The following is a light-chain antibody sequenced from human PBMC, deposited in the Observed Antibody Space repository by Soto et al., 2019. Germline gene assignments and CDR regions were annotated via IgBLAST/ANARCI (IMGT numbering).Light chain of an antibody. V-gene: IGLV2-14*01. CDR1: SSDVGSYNY. CDR2: DVS. CDR3: SSYTRDNVV. J-gene: IGLJ2*01. Sequence: QAVLTQPASVSGSPGQSITISCTGTSSDVGSYNYVSWYQQRPGQAPKLIIFDVSNRPSGISNRFSGFKSGNTASLTISGLQAEDEADYHCSSYTRDNVVFGGGTKLTVL.